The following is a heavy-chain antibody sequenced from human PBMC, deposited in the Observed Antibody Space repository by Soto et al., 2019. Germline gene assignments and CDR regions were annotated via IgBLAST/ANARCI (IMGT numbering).Heavy chain of an antibody. J-gene: IGHJ6*02. CDR1: GGSVRSGNCY. V-gene: IGHV4-61*01. Sequence: LSLTCTVSGGSVRSGNCYWSWIRQPPGKGLEWIGYIYHSGSINYNPSLKSRVTISVDTSKNQFSLKLSSVTAADTAVYYCARERAQISREYYGMDVWGQGTTVTVSS. CDR3: ARERAQISREYYGMDV. CDR2: IYHSGSI.